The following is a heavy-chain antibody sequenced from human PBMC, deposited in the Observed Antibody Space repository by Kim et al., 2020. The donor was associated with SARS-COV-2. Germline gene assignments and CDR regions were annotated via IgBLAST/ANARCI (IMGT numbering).Heavy chain of an antibody. CDR3: ARDTGYTPDY. J-gene: IGHJ4*02. CDR2: T. Sequence: TSQAHSVKGRFTISRDNAKSALYLKMNGLGAEATAVYYCARDTGYTPDYWGQGTLVTVSS. V-gene: IGHV3-74*01. D-gene: IGHD5-18*01.